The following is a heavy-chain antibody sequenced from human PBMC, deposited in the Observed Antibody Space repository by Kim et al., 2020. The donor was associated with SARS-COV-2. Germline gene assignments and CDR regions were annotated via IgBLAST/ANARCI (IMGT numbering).Heavy chain of an antibody. J-gene: IGHJ1*01. D-gene: IGHD3-22*01. V-gene: IGHV4-34*01. CDR3: ARGSPYYYDSSGYYRAEYFQH. CDR1: GGSFSGYY. CDR2: INHSGST. Sequence: SETLSLTCAVYGGSFSGYYWSWIRQPPGKGLEWIGEINHSGSTNYNPSLKSRVTISVDTSKNQFSLKLSSVTAADTAVYYCARGSPYYYDSSGYYRAEYFQHWGQGTLVTVSS.